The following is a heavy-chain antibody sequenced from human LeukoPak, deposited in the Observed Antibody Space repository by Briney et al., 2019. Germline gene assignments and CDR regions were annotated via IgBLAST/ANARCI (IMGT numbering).Heavy chain of an antibody. Sequence: GGSLRLSCAASGFTFSDHYMDWVRQAPGKGLEWVGRTRNKANSYTTEYAASVKGRFTISRDDSKNSLYLQMNSLKTEDTAVYYCARETYYDSSGCDYWGQGTLVTVSS. CDR3: ARETYYDSSGCDY. J-gene: IGHJ4*02. V-gene: IGHV3-72*01. CDR2: TRNKANSYTT. D-gene: IGHD3-22*01. CDR1: GFTFSDHY.